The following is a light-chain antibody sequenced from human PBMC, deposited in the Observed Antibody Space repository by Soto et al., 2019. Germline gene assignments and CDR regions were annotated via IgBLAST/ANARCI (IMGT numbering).Light chain of an antibody. Sequence: QSALTQPASVSGSPGQSITISCTGTSSDVGGYNYVSWYQQHPGKAPKLMIYDVSNRPSGVSNRFSGSKSGNTASLTISGLQAEDEPDYYCSSYTSSSPLLGGGTKLTVL. CDR2: DVS. V-gene: IGLV2-14*01. CDR1: SSDVGGYNY. J-gene: IGLJ2*01. CDR3: SSYTSSSPL.